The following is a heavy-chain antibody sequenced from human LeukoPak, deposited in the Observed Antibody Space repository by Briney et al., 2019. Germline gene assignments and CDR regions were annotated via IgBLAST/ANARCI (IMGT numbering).Heavy chain of an antibody. CDR1: GGSINSYY. V-gene: IGHV4-59*12. CDR3: ARAHKSCTSDSCYAPPGY. CDR2: IYYSGST. D-gene: IGHD2-2*01. Sequence: SETLSLTCTVSGGSINSYYWSWIRQPPGKGLEWVGYIYYSGSTNYNASLKSRVTISVDTSKNQFAQQMRSVTPADTAVYFCARAHKSCTSDSCYAPPGYWGQGTPVTVSP. J-gene: IGHJ4*02.